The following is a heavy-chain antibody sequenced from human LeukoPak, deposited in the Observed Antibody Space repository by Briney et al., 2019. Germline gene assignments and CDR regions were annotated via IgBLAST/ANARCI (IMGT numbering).Heavy chain of an antibody. D-gene: IGHD5-18*01. CDR3: AREWSYGSDYYYGMDV. Sequence: GASVKVSCEASGYTFTSYGISWVRQAPGQGLEWMGWISAYNGNTNDAQKLQGRVTMTTDTSTSTAYMELRSLRSDDTAVYYCAREWSYGSDYYYGMDVWGQGTTVTVSS. CDR1: GYTFTSYG. J-gene: IGHJ6*02. V-gene: IGHV1-18*01. CDR2: ISAYNGNT.